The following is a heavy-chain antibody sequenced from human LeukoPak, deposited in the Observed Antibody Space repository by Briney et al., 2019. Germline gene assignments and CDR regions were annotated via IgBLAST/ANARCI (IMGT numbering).Heavy chain of an antibody. D-gene: IGHD5-18*01. CDR2: IYYSGST. V-gene: IGHV4-30-4*08. CDR3: ARGDTAMAN. J-gene: IGHJ4*02. Sequence: SWIRQPPGKGLEWIGYIYYSGSTYYNPSLKSRVTISVDTSKNQFSLKLSSVTAADTAVYYCARGDTAMANWGQGTLVTVSS.